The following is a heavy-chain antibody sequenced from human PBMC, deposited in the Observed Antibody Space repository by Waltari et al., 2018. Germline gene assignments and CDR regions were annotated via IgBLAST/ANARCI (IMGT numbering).Heavy chain of an antibody. J-gene: IGHJ6*03. D-gene: IGHD2-15*01. V-gene: IGHV5-51*01. Sequence: EVQLVQSGAEVKKPGESLKISCKGSGYSFTSYWIGWVRQMPGKGLEWMGIIVPGDSDTRYSPSFQGQVTISADKSISTAYLQWSSLKASDTAMYYCARQVARVVVAATGLYYYYMDVWGKGTTVTVSS. CDR2: IVPGDSDT. CDR3: ARQVARVVVAATGLYYYYMDV. CDR1: GYSFTSYW.